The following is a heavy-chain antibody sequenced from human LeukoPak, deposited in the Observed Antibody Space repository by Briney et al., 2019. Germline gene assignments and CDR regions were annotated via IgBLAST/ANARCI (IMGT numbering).Heavy chain of an antibody. CDR3: AGQGPNYSNPFDY. D-gene: IGHD4-11*01. J-gene: IGHJ4*02. CDR1: GGSISSYY. Sequence: SETLSLTCTVSGGSISSYYWSWIRQPPGKGLEWIGYIYTSGSTNHNPSLKSRVTISVDTSKNQFSLKLSSVTAADTAVYYCAGQGPNYSNPFDYWGQGTLVAVSS. CDR2: IYTSGST. V-gene: IGHV4-4*09.